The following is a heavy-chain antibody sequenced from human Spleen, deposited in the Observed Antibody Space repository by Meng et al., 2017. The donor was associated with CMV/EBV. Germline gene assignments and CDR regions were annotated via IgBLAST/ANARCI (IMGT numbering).Heavy chain of an antibody. J-gene: IGHJ4*02. D-gene: IGHD6-13*01. CDR3: ARAPRWGSSPSN. Sequence: GESLKISCAAPGFTVSSNYMSWVRQAPGKGLEWVSVIYSGGSTYYADSVKGRFTISRDNSKNTLYLQMNSLRAEDTAVYYCARAPRWGSSPSNWGQGTLVTVSS. CDR2: IYSGGST. CDR1: GFTVSSNY. V-gene: IGHV3-66*02.